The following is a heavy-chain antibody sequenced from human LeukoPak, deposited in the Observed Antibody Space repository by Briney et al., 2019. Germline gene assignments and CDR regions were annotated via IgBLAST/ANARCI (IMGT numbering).Heavy chain of an antibody. CDR2: ISDDSGST. Sequence: GGSLRLSCAASELMFSSYAMSWVRQAPGKGLEWVSGISDDSGSTYYADSVRGRFTISRDNTKNTLYLQMNSLRVEDTAIYYCAKDQYSSGWYFDYWGQGTLVTVAS. V-gene: IGHV3-23*01. CDR1: ELMFSSYA. J-gene: IGHJ4*02. CDR3: AKDQYSSGWYFDY. D-gene: IGHD6-19*01.